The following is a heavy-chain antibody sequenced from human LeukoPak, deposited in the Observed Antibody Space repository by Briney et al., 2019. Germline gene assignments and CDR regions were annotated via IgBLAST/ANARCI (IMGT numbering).Heavy chain of an antibody. V-gene: IGHV3-30*02. Sequence: TAGSLRLSCAASGFTFSSYGTHWVRQAPGKGLEWLAFIRYDGSNKYYADSVKGRFTISRDNSKNTLYLQMNSLRAEDTAVYYCAKDQVGATVGALGYWGQGTLVTVSS. J-gene: IGHJ4*02. CDR1: GFTFSSYG. CDR3: AKDQVGATVGALGY. CDR2: IRYDGSNK. D-gene: IGHD1-26*01.